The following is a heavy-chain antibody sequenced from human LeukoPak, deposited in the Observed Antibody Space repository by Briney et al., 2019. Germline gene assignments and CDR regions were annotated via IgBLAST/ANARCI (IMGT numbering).Heavy chain of an antibody. D-gene: IGHD4/OR15-4a*01. CDR3: VRTLTMLSWFDP. CDR2: MSYDGSNK. Sequence: PGGSLRLSCAASGFTFSSYAMHWVRQAPGKGLEWVAVMSYDGSNKYYADSVKGRFTISRDNSKNTLYLQMNSLRPEDTAVYYCVRTLTMLSWFDPWGQGTLVTVSS. V-gene: IGHV3-30-3*01. CDR1: GFTFSSYA. J-gene: IGHJ5*02.